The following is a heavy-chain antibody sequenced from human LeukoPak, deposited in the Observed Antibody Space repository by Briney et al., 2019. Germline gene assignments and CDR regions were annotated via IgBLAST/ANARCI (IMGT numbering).Heavy chain of an antibody. V-gene: IGHV3-48*01. CDR2: ISSSSSAI. J-gene: IGHJ6*03. CDR1: GFSFSSYY. D-gene: IGHD2/OR15-2a*01. Sequence: PGGSLRLSCAASGFSFSSYYMNWVRQAPGKGLEWVSYISSSSSAIYYADSVKGRFTISRDNAKNSLYLQMNSLRAEDTAVYYCARSPFPYYYMDVRGKGTTVTVSS. CDR3: ARSPFPYYYMDV.